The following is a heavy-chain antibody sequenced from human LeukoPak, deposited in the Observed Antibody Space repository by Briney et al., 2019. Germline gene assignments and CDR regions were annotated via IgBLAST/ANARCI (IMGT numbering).Heavy chain of an antibody. CDR1: ADSFSSHY. D-gene: IGHD6-19*01. Sequence: PSETLSLTCAVSADSFSSHYWTWIRQPPGKGLEWIGYISYIGSTNYNPSLKSRVTISIDTSKNQFSLKLTSVTAADTAVYYCARALYSSGCPFDYWGQGTLVTVSS. CDR2: ISYIGST. J-gene: IGHJ4*02. CDR3: ARALYSSGCPFDY. V-gene: IGHV4-59*11.